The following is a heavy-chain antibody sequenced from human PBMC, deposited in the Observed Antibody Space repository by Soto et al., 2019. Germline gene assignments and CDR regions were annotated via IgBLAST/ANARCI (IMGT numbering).Heavy chain of an antibody. V-gene: IGHV1-18*04. CDR2: FSVYNGNT. J-gene: IGHJ4*02. Sequence: ASVTVSCKASGSTYTSHGISWVRQAPGQGLEWMGWFSVYNGNTQYAPKFQGRVTLTTDTSTSTAYMELRSLTSDDTGIYYCARGYGGSYFPDFWGQGTLVTVSS. D-gene: IGHD1-26*01. CDR3: ARGYGGSYFPDF. CDR1: GSTYTSHG.